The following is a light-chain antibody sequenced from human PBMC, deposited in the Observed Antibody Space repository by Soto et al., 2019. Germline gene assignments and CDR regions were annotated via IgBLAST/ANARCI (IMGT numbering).Light chain of an antibody. CDR1: QTLSTNS. CDR2: AAS. J-gene: IGKJ3*01. CDR3: QQYNDSPLT. Sequence: EIVLTQSPGTVSLSPGERATLSSRASQTLSTNSLAWYQQRPGQTPRLLIYAASTRDTDIPDRFNGSGSGTDFALTISRLEPEDFALYYCQQYNDSPLTFGPGTKVDVK. V-gene: IGKV3-20*01.